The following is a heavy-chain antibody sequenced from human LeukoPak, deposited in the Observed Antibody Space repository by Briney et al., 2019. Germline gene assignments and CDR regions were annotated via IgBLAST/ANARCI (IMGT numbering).Heavy chain of an antibody. CDR3: ARAESDYDILTGYFPFDY. V-gene: IGHV1-3*01. CDR1: GYTFTSYA. D-gene: IGHD3-9*01. CDR2: INAGNGNT. J-gene: IGHJ4*02. Sequence: ASVKVSCKASGYTFTSYAMHWVRQAPGQRLEWMGWINAGNGNTKYSQKFQGRVTITADESTSTAYMELSSLRSEDTAVYYCARAESDYDILTGYFPFDYWGQGTLVTVSS.